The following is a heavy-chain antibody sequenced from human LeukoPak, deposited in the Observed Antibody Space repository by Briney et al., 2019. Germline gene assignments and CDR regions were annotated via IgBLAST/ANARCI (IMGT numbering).Heavy chain of an antibody. CDR2: ISYDGDTK. J-gene: IGHJ4*02. CDR1: GFTFSTYA. D-gene: IGHD6-6*01. V-gene: IGHV3-30*01. Sequence: PGGSLRLSCAASGFTFSTYAMNWVRQAPGKGLEWVAVISYDGDTKYYADSVRGRFTISRDNSKNTLYLQMISLRAEDTAVYYCAGERAARGFDYWGQGTLVTVSS. CDR3: AGERAARGFDY.